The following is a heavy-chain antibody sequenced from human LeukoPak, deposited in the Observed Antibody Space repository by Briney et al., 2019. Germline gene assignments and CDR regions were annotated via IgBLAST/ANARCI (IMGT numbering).Heavy chain of an antibody. CDR1: GYTFASYD. CDR3: ARIRSGSPRRYYFDY. D-gene: IGHD3-22*01. J-gene: IGHJ4*02. CDR2: MNPNSGNT. Sequence: ASVKVSCKASGYTFASYDINWVRQATGQGLEWMGWMNPNSGNTGYAQKFQGRVTMTRNTSISTAYMELSSLRSEDTAVYYCARIRSGSPRRYYFDYWGQGTLVTVSS. V-gene: IGHV1-8*01.